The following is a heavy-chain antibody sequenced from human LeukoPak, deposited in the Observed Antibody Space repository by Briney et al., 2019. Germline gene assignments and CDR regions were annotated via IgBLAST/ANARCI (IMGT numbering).Heavy chain of an antibody. Sequence: GGSLRLSCEASGFTFSTYRMNWVRQAPGKGLEGVSYISPGSTTIYYADSVKGRFTISRDNAKNSLYLQMNSLRDEDTAVYYCARGVDYWGQGTLVTVSS. CDR3: ARGVDY. V-gene: IGHV3-48*02. J-gene: IGHJ4*02. CDR1: GFTFSTYR. CDR2: ISPGSTTI.